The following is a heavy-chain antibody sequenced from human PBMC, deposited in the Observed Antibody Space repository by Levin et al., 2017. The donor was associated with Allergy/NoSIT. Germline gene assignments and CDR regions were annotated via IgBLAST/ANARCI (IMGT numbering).Heavy chain of an antibody. CDR2: IKSKTDGGTT. Sequence: GESLKISCAASGFTFSNAWMSWVRQAPGKGLEWVGRIKSKTDGGTTDYAAPVKGRFTISRDDSKNTLYLQMNSLKTEDTAVYYCTTAGDSSGYPHWGQGTMVTVSS. CDR1: GFTFSNAW. CDR3: TTAGDSSGYPH. D-gene: IGHD3-22*01. J-gene: IGHJ3*01. V-gene: IGHV3-15*01.